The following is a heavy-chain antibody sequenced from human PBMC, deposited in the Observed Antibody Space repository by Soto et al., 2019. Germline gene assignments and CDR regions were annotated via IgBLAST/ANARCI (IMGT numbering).Heavy chain of an antibody. CDR1: GGSINSGNYY. CDR3: ATHRTDSSSGARGFDP. V-gene: IGHV4-39*01. J-gene: IGHJ5*02. D-gene: IGHD3-10*01. CDR2: ISYSGSV. Sequence: QLQLQESGPGLVKPSETLSLTCTVSGGSINSGNYYWDWIRQPPGKGLEWIGDISYSGSVNYISSLKSRVTISIDRSQNQFSLRLTSVTAADTAVYYCATHRTDSSSGARGFDPWGQGTLVTVSS.